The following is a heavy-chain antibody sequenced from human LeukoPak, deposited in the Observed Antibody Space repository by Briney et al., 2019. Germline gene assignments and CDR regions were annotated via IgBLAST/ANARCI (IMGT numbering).Heavy chain of an antibody. V-gene: IGHV4-59*12. Sequence: PSETLSLTCTVSGGSISSYYWRWIRQPPGKGLEWIGYIYYSGSTNYTPSLKSRVTISVDTSKTQFSLKLSSVTAADTAVYYCARGYCSGGSCYYMDVWGKGTTVTVSS. D-gene: IGHD2-15*01. J-gene: IGHJ6*03. CDR1: GGSISSYY. CDR3: ARGYCSGGSCYYMDV. CDR2: IYYSGST.